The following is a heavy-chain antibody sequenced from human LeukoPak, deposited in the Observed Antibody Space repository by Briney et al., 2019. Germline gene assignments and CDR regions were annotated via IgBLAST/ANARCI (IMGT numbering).Heavy chain of an antibody. D-gene: IGHD2-21*02. CDR1: GFTFTSSA. CDR2: IVVGSGNA. Sequence: ASVKVSCKASGFTFTSSAVQWVRQARGHRLEWIGWIVVGSGNANYAQKFQERVTISRDMSTSTAYMELSSLRSEDTAVYYCARGSPAYCGGDCYLDYWGQGTLVTVSS. J-gene: IGHJ4*02. V-gene: IGHV1-58*01. CDR3: ARGSPAYCGGDCYLDY.